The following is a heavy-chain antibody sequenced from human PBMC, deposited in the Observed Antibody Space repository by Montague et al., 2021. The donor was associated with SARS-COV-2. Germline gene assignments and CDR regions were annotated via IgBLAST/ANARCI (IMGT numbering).Heavy chain of an antibody. CDR3: ARGPKMGGSGYYYN. V-gene: IGHV4-30-2*03. J-gene: IGHJ1*01. CDR1: GFSLTTGGMY. D-gene: IGHD3-22*01. CDR2: IYHDGNT. Sequence: LVKPTQTLTLTCTFSGFSLTTGGMYVSWIRQPPGKGLEWIGSIYHDGNTYYNPSLKTRVSLSIDERKNQFSLKFYSVTVADTAVYSCARGPKMGGSGYYYNWGQGILVTVSS.